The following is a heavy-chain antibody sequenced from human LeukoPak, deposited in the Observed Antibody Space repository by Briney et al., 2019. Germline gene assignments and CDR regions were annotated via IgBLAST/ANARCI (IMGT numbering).Heavy chain of an antibody. J-gene: IGHJ4*02. CDR1: GFTFDDYA. D-gene: IGHD6-13*01. V-gene: IGHV3-9*01. CDR2: ISWSGNDI. Sequence: PGGSLRLSCAASGFTFDDYAMYWVRQAPGKGLEWASSISWSGNDIGYAGSVKGRFTISRDNAQNSLYLQMNSLRDEDTAFYYCARSPIHAAGQFDYWGQGTLVTVSS. CDR3: ARSPIHAAGQFDY.